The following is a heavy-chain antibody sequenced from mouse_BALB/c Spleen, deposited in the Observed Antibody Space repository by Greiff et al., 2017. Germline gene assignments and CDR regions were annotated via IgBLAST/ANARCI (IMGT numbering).Heavy chain of an antibody. CDR1: GFTFSDYG. D-gene: IGHD6-1*01. J-gene: IGHJ2*01. Sequence: EVKLVESGGGLVQPGGSRKLSCAASGFTFSDYGMAWVRQAPGKGPEWVAFISNLAYSIYYADTVTGRFTISRENAKNTLYLEMSSLRSEDTAMYYCARGQLRGVFDYWGQGTTLTVSS. CDR3: ARGQLRGVFDY. V-gene: IGHV5-15*02. CDR2: ISNLAYSI.